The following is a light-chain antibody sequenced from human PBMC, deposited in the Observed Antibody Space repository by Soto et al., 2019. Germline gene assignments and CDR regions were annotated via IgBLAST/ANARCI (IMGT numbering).Light chain of an antibody. J-gene: IGLJ1*01. CDR1: SSDVGGYNF. V-gene: IGLV2-14*03. CDR3: SSYTTSSTVV. Sequence: QSVLTQPASVFGFPGQSITISCTGTSSDVGGYNFVSWYQQHPGKAPKLMIYEVSNRPSGVSNRFSGSKSGNTASLTISGLQPEDEADYYCSSYTTSSTVVFGTGTKVTVL. CDR2: EVS.